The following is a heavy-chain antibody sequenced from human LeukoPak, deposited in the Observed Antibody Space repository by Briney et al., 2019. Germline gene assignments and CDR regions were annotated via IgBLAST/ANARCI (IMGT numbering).Heavy chain of an antibody. J-gene: IGHJ4*02. CDR1: GGSLSSNNYC. CDR3: ARDRSSYFDY. Sequence: PSETLSLTCTVSGGSLSSNNYCWGWIRQPPGKGVEWILSIYNSGRNNYNPSLKSRVTIPVDTPKNQLALKQSSAAAADTAVYYCARDRSSYFDYWGQGTLVTVSS. CDR2: IYNSGRN. V-gene: IGHV4-39*01. D-gene: IGHD1-14*01.